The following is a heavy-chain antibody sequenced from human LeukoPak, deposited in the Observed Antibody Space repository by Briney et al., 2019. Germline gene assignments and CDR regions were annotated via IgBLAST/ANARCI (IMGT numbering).Heavy chain of an antibody. J-gene: IGHJ4*02. CDR3: AREQLGTIPFDF. CDR2: TYFRSKWFT. Sequence: SQTLSLTCAISGDSVSSDTAAWNWIRQSPSRGRECLGRTYFRSKWFTDYAISVESRITINADTSKNQFSLHLKSVTPEDTAVYYCAREQLGTIPFDFWGQGSLVTVSS. CDR1: GDSVSSDTAA. D-gene: IGHD7-27*01. V-gene: IGHV6-1*01.